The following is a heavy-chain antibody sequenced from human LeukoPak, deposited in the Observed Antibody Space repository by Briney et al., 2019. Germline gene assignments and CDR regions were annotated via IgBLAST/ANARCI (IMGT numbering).Heavy chain of an antibody. D-gene: IGHD3-22*01. J-gene: IGHJ4*02. Sequence: GGSLRLSCTASGFTFGDYAMSWFRQAPGKVLEWVGFIRSKAYVGTTEHAASVKGRFIISRDDSKRTASLRMHSLKTEDTAVYYCTRESYYYDSSGYGGIPYYFDYWGQGTLVTVSS. CDR1: GFTFGDYA. CDR2: IRSKAYVGTT. CDR3: TRESYYYDSSGYGGIPYYFDY. V-gene: IGHV3-49*03.